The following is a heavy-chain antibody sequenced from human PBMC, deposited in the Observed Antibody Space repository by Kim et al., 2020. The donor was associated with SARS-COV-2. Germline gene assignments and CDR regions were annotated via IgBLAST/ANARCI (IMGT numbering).Heavy chain of an antibody. Sequence: SGGSTSYAQKFQGRVTMTRDTSTSTVYMELSSLRSEDTAVYYCARDEFDYWGQGTLVTVSS. J-gene: IGHJ4*02. CDR3: ARDEFDY. V-gene: IGHV1-46*01. CDR2: SGGST.